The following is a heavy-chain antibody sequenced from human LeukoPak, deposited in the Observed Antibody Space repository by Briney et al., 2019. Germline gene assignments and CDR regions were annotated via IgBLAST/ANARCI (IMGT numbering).Heavy chain of an antibody. Sequence: SETLSLTCTVSGGSIRSSYYYWGWIRQPPGKGLEWIGSIYDSGSTYYNPSLKSRVTISVDTSKNQFSLKLSSVTAADTAVYYCARQLRGSYSTYYFDYWGQGTLVTVSS. V-gene: IGHV4-39*01. CDR1: GGSIRSSYYY. D-gene: IGHD6-13*01. CDR3: ARQLRGSYSTYYFDY. J-gene: IGHJ4*02. CDR2: IYDSGST.